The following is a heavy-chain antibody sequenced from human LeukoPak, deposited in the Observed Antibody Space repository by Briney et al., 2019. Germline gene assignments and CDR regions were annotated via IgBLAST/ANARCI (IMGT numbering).Heavy chain of an antibody. D-gene: IGHD3-22*01. Sequence: GGSLRLSCAASGFTFSSYAMSWVRQAPGKGLEWVSAISGSGGSTYYADSVKGRFTISRDNSKNTLYLQMNSLRAEDTAVYYCAKVRYDSSGYYLAYDAFDIWGQGTMVSVSS. CDR2: ISGSGGST. CDR1: GFTFSSYA. CDR3: AKVRYDSSGYYLAYDAFDI. V-gene: IGHV3-23*01. J-gene: IGHJ3*02.